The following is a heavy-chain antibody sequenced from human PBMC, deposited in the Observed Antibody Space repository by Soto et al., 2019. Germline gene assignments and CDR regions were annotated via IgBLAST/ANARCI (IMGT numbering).Heavy chain of an antibody. V-gene: IGHV3-30*18. Sequence: QVQLVESGGGVVKPGRSLTLSCAASGFIFSKYGVHWVRQTPGKGLEWVALISYDGGHKFYTDSVKGRFTISRDNSKSTLLLQMTSLRAEDTAVYYWAKLGLPAVRVSTVLEVWGQGTTVIVSS. CDR1: GFIFSKYG. CDR3: AKLGLPAVRVSTVLEV. CDR2: ISYDGGHK. D-gene: IGHD2-15*01. J-gene: IGHJ6*02.